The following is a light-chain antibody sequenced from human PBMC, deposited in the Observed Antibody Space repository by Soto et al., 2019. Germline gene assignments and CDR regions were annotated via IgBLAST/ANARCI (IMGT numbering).Light chain of an antibody. Sequence: QSVLTQPPSASGTPGQRVTIACSGSRSNIGGHSVNWYQHFPGSAPKLLIFTTDQRPSGVPDRFSGSKSGTSAALAISGLQSEDEADYYWAAWDDSLSGVVFGGGTKVTVL. CDR3: AAWDDSLSGVV. CDR2: TTD. V-gene: IGLV1-44*01. CDR1: RSNIGGHS. J-gene: IGLJ3*02.